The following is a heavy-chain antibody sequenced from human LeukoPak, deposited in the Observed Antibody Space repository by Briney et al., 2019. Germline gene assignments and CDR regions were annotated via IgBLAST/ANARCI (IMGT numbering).Heavy chain of an antibody. V-gene: IGHV3-23*01. Sequence: GESLKISCAASGFTFSDYIMTWVRQTPGKGLEWVSSIYDTANDGRTFYADFVKGRFTVSRDNSKNTLYLQMNSLRVEDTAVYYCATFAGWLIPFDYWAREPWSPSPQ. CDR3: ATFAGWLIPFDY. D-gene: IGHD3-16*01. CDR1: GFTFSDYI. J-gene: IGHJ4*02. CDR2: IYDTANDGRT.